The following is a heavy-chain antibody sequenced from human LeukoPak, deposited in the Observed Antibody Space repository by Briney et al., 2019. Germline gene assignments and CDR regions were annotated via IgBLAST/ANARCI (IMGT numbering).Heavy chain of an antibody. D-gene: IGHD3-10*01. CDR3: AREWYYGSGSYYSLYYYYYMDV. J-gene: IGHJ6*03. CDR2: IYYSGST. CDR1: GGSFSGYY. Sequence: SETLSLTCAVYGGSFSGYYWSWIRQPPGKGLEWIGGIYYSGSTYYNPSLKSRVTISVDTSKNQFSLKLSSGTAADTAVYYCAREWYYGSGSYYSLYYYYYMDVWGKGTTVTISS. V-gene: IGHV4-34*01.